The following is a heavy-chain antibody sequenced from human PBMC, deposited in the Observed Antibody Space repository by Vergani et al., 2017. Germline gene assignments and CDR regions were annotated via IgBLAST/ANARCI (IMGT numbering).Heavy chain of an antibody. D-gene: IGHD5-24*01. Sequence: QVQLVQSGAEVKKPGSSVKVSCKASGGTFSSYAISWVRQAPGQGLEWMGGIIPIFGTANYAQKFQGRVTITADESPSTAYMELSSLRSEDTAVYYCARVRGVEMATTQSGWYFDLWGRGTLVTVSS. J-gene: IGHJ2*01. CDR1: GGTFSSYA. V-gene: IGHV1-69*01. CDR3: ARVRGVEMATTQSGWYFDL. CDR2: IIPIFGTA.